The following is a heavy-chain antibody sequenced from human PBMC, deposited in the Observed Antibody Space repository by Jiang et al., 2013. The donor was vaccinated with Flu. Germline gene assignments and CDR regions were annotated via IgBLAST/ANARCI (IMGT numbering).Heavy chain of an antibody. CDR2: IHFSGST. Sequence: KPSETLSLTCTVSGGSVSSYYWSWIRQPPGKGLEWIGCIHFSGSTNYNGSLKSRVTVSVDTSKKHFSLQLSSVTAADTAVYYCARARAPEVAAYYFDYWGRGALVTVSS. D-gene: IGHD6-25*01. J-gene: IGHJ4*02. CDR1: GGSVSSYY. V-gene: IGHV4-59*02. CDR3: ARARAPEVAAYYFDY.